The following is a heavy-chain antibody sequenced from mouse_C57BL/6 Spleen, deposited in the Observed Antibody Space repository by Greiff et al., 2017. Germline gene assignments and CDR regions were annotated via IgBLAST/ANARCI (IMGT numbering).Heavy chain of an antibody. CDR1: GFTFSDYG. Sequence: EVQRVESGGGLVKPGGSLKLSCAASGFTFSDYGMHWVRQAPEKGLEWVAYISSGSSTIYYADTVKGRFTISRDNAKNTLFLQMTSLRSEDTAMYYCARGYDYDVWFAYWGQGTLVTVSA. CDR3: ARGYDYDVWFAY. V-gene: IGHV5-17*01. CDR2: ISSGSSTI. J-gene: IGHJ3*01. D-gene: IGHD2-4*01.